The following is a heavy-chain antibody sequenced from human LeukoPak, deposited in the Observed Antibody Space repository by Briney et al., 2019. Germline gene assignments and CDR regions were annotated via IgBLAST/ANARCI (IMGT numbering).Heavy chain of an antibody. CDR2: ISYDGSNK. CDR1: GFTFSSYA. J-gene: IGHJ1*01. Sequence: GGSLRLSCAASGFTFSSYAMHWVRQAPGKGLEWVAVISYDGSNKYYADSVKGRFTISRDNSKNTLYLQMNSLRAEDTAVYYCARGGVAQSLWAEYFQHWGQGTLVTVSS. D-gene: IGHD3-10*01. CDR3: ARGGVAQSLWAEYFQH. V-gene: IGHV3-30-3*01.